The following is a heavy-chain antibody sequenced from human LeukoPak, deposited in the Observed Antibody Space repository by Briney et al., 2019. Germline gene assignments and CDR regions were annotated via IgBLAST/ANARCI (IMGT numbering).Heavy chain of an antibody. D-gene: IGHD5-12*01. Sequence: PGGSLRLSCAASGFTFSSYSMNWVRQAPGKGLEWVANINQDGSAEHYVDSVKGRFTISRDNAKNSLYLQMNSLRADDTTVYYCAKDRGYNSFDYWGQGTLVTVSS. CDR1: GFTFSSYS. J-gene: IGHJ4*02. V-gene: IGHV3-7*01. CDR2: INQDGSAE. CDR3: AKDRGYNSFDY.